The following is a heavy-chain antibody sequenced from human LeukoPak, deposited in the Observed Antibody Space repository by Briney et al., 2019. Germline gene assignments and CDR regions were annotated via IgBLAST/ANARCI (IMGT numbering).Heavy chain of an antibody. CDR3: AKAMVRGVITSSFDY. D-gene: IGHD3-10*01. Sequence: GGSLRLSCAASGFTFSSYEMNWVRQAPGKGLEWVSYISSSGSTIYYADSVKGRFTISRDNAKNSLYLQMNSLRAEDTAVYYCAKAMVRGVITSSFDYWGQGTLVTVSS. CDR1: GFTFSSYE. V-gene: IGHV3-48*03. J-gene: IGHJ4*02. CDR2: ISSSGSTI.